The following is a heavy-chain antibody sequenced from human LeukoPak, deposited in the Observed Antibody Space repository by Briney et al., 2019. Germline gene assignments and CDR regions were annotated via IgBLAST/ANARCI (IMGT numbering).Heavy chain of an antibody. Sequence: GGSLRLSCAASGFTVSVYGLNWVRQAPGKELEWLSSISTSSSYIYYADSVKGRFTISRDNAKNSLYLQMNSLRVEDTAVYYCARAGNDTTVEYCYFDYWGQGTLVTVSS. CDR1: GFTVSVYG. J-gene: IGHJ4*02. V-gene: IGHV3-21*01. CDR2: ISTSSSYI. D-gene: IGHD3-10*01. CDR3: ARAGNDTTVEYCYFDY.